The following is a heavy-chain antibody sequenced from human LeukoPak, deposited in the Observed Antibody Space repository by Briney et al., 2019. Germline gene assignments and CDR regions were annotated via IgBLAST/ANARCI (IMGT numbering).Heavy chain of an antibody. CDR1: GGSISSYY. D-gene: IGHD3-9*01. J-gene: IGHJ5*02. CDR3: AREAYDVLTSDWFDP. Sequence: PSETLSLTCTVSGGSISSYYWSWIRQPAGKGLEWIGRIYTSGSTNYNPFLKSRVTISVDTSKNQFSLKLSSVTAADTAMYYCAREAYDVLTSDWFDPWGQGTLVTVSS. CDR2: IYTSGST. V-gene: IGHV4-4*07.